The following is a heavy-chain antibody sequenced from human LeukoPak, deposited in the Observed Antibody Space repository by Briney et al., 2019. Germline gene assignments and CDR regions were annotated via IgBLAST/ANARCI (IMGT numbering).Heavy chain of an antibody. D-gene: IGHD6-19*01. J-gene: IGHJ6*02. Sequence: SETLSLTCAVYGGSFSGYYWSWIRQPPGKGLEWIGEINHSGSTNYNPSLKSRVTISVDTSKNQFSLKLSSVTAADTAVYYCERGRQWLVRWYYYYGMDVWGQGTTVTVSS. CDR1: GGSFSGYY. CDR2: INHSGST. CDR3: ERGRQWLVRWYYYYGMDV. V-gene: IGHV4-34*01.